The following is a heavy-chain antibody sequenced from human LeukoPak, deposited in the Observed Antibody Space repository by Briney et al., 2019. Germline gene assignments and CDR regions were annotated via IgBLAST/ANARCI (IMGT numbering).Heavy chain of an antibody. J-gene: IGHJ4*02. CDR3: ARAGSPYCSGGSCYLVDY. Sequence: GESLKISCKGSGYSFTSYWIGWVRQMPGKGLEWMGIIYPGDSDTRYSPSFQGQVTISADKSISTAYLQWSSLKASDTAMYYCARAGSPYCSGGSCYLVDYWGQGTLVTVSS. CDR1: GYSFTSYW. D-gene: IGHD2-15*01. V-gene: IGHV5-51*01. CDR2: IYPGDSDT.